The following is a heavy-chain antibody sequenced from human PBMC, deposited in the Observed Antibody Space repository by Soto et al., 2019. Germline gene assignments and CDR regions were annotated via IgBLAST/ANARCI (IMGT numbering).Heavy chain of an antibody. V-gene: IGHV1-18*01. Sequence: QVHLVQSGAEVKKPGASVKVSCKGSGYAFTNYGITWVRQAPGQGLEWMGWISAHNGNTNYAQKLQGRVTVTRDTSTSTAYMDLRSLRADDTAVYYCARGRYGDYWGQGALVTVSS. J-gene: IGHJ4*02. D-gene: IGHD1-1*01. CDR1: GYAFTNYG. CDR2: ISAHNGNT. CDR3: ARGRYGDY.